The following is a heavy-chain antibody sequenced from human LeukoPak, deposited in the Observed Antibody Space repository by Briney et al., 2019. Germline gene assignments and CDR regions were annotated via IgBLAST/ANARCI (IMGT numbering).Heavy chain of an antibody. J-gene: IGHJ4*02. D-gene: IGHD3-10*01. CDR2: ISVYNGNK. CDR3: ARVLWFGEFDFDY. CDR1: GYTFNSYG. V-gene: IGHV1-18*01. Sequence: ASVKVSCKASGYTFNSYGITWVRQAPGQGLEGMGWISVYNGNKNYAQKFQGRVTMTTATSTSTAYMELRSLRSDDTAVYYCARVLWFGEFDFDYWGQGTLVTVSS.